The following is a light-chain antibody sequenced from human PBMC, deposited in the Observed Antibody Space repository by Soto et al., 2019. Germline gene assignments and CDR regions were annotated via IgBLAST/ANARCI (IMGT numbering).Light chain of an antibody. CDR1: SSDVGGYNF. CDR3: SSYAGSSIPVA. V-gene: IGLV2-8*01. Sequence: QSALTQPPSASGSPGQSVTISCTGASSDVGGYNFVSWYQHHPGKAPRLMIYDVTQRPSGVPDRFSGSKSGNTASLTVSGLQVDDDASYYCSSYAGSSIPVAFGGGTKLTVL. J-gene: IGLJ2*01. CDR2: DVT.